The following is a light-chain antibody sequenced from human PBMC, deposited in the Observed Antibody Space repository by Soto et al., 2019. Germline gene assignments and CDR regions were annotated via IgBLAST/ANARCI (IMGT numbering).Light chain of an antibody. CDR1: QGISSW. J-gene: IGKJ4*01. CDR2: TVA. Sequence: DIHMTQSPSSVSASVGDRVTMTCRASQGISSWLAWYQQKPGKAPKLLIYTVAILQSEVPSRFSGSGSGTDFPLTISSLQPEEFATYYCQQANSFPLTFGGGTKLEIK. CDR3: QQANSFPLT. V-gene: IGKV1-12*01.